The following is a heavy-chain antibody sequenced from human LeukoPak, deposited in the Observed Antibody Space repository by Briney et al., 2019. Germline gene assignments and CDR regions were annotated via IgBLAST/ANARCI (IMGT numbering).Heavy chain of an antibody. D-gene: IGHD2-15*01. Sequence: GGSLRLSCAASGLTFSTYSMNWVRQVPGKGLEWVSYISSSSTTIYYADSVKGRFTISRDNAKNSLYLQMNSLRAEDTAVYYCASLRVVVAATGNDYWGQGTLVTVSS. CDR2: ISSSSTTI. J-gene: IGHJ4*02. CDR3: ASLRVVVAATGNDY. V-gene: IGHV3-48*04. CDR1: GLTFSTYS.